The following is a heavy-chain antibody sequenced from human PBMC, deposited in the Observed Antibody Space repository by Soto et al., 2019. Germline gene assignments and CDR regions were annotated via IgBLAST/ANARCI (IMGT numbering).Heavy chain of an antibody. CDR1: GYSFAGYW. Sequence: GESLKISCKGSGYSFAGYWITWVRQKPGKGLEWMGRIDPSDSQTYYSPSFRGHVTISVTKSITAVFLQWSSLRASDTAMYYCARQIYDSDTGPNFQYYFDSWGQGTPVTVSS. CDR3: ARQIYDSDTGPNFQYYFDS. CDR2: IDPSDSQT. D-gene: IGHD3-22*01. J-gene: IGHJ4*02. V-gene: IGHV5-10-1*01.